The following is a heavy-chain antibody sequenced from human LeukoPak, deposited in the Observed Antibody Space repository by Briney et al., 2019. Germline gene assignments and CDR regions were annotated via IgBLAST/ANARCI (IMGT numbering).Heavy chain of an antibody. CDR2: LSHSGSS. CDR1: GGSVSSYY. V-gene: IGHV4-59*02. CDR3: ARARYANAWYAFDI. Sequence: PSETLSLTCTVSGGSVSSYYWSWIRRPPGRGLEWVAYLSHSGSSDSNPSLTSRVTTLVDTSKNQFSLKLTSVAAADTAVYYCARARYANAWYAFDIWGHGTMVTVSS. J-gene: IGHJ3*02. D-gene: IGHD2-2*01.